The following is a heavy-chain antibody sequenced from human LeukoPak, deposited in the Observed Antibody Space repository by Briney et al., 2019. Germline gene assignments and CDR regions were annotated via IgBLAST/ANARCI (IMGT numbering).Heavy chain of an antibody. V-gene: IGHV4-59*12. Sequence: PSETLSLTCTVSGGSISSYYWSWIRQPPGKGLEWIGYIYHSGSTYYNPSLKSRVTISIDRSKNQFSLKLSSVTAADTAVYYCARGYGDYDYWGQGTLVTVSS. CDR3: ARGYGDYDY. D-gene: IGHD4-17*01. CDR1: GGSISSYY. J-gene: IGHJ4*02. CDR2: IYHSGST.